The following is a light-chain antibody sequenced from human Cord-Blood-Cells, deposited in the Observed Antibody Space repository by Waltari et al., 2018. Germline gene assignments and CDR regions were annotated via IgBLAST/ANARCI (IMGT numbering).Light chain of an antibody. V-gene: IGLV2-14*01. CDR1: SSDVGGYNY. Sequence: QSALTQPASVSGSPGQSITISCTGTSSDVGGYNYVSWYQQHPGKAPKLLIYDVSKRPSWVSNRFSGSKSGNTASLTISGLQAEDEADYYCSSYTSSSNVVFGGGTKLTVL. J-gene: IGLJ2*01. CDR3: SSYTSSSNVV. CDR2: DVS.